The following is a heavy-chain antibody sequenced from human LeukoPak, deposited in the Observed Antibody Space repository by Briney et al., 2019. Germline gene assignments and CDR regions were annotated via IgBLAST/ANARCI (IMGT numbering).Heavy chain of an antibody. D-gene: IGHD3-9*01. CDR3: ARDGGYFDRLAYYFDY. Sequence: GGSLRLSCAASGFTFSSYAMHWVRQAPGKGLEWVALISYHGINKYYTESVKGRFTISRVSSKNTLYLQMNSLRVEDTAVYYCARDGGYFDRLAYYFDYWGQGTLVTVSS. J-gene: IGHJ4*02. CDR1: GFTFSSYA. V-gene: IGHV3-30*04. CDR2: ISYHGINK.